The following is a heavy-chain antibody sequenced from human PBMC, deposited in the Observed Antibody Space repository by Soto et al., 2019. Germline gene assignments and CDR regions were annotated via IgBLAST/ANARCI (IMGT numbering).Heavy chain of an antibody. V-gene: IGHV1-69*13. D-gene: IGHD2-15*01. CDR2: IIPIFGTA. Sequence: ASVKVSCKASGGTFSSYAISWVRQAPGQGLEWMGGIIPIFGTANYAQKFQGRVTITADESTSTAYMELSSLRSEDTAVYYCARGLGSNYCSGGSCYLAFDIWGQGTMVTVS. CDR3: ARGLGSNYCSGGSCYLAFDI. CDR1: GGTFSSYA. J-gene: IGHJ3*02.